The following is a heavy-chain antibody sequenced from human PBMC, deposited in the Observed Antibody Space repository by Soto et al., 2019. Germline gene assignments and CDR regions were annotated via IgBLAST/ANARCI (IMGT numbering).Heavy chain of an antibody. CDR2: IYYSGTT. Sequence: SETLSLTCTVSGGSISSNSYYWAWIRQPPGKGLEWIVNIYYSGTTYYNPSLKSRVTISVDTSKNQFSLKLSSVTAADTAVYYCARHKGGYYSGVDVWGQGTTVTVSS. J-gene: IGHJ6*02. CDR3: ARHKGGYYSGVDV. V-gene: IGHV4-39*01. CDR1: GGSISSNSYY. D-gene: IGHD3-16*01.